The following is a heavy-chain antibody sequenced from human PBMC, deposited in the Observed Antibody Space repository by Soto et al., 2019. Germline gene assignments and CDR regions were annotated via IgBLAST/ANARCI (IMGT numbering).Heavy chain of an antibody. CDR3: ARVGGIAARSLFDY. D-gene: IGHD6-25*01. V-gene: IGHV4-59*01. Sequence: PSETLSLTCTVSGGSISSYYWSWIRQPPGKGLEWIGYIYYSGSTNYNPSLKSRVTISVDTSKNQFSLKLSSVTAADTAVYYCARVGGIAARSLFDYWGQGTLVTVSS. CDR2: IYYSGST. CDR1: GGSISSYY. J-gene: IGHJ4*02.